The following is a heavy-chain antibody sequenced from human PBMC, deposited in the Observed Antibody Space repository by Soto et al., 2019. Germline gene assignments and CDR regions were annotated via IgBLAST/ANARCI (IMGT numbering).Heavy chain of an antibody. Sequence: QVQLVESGGGVVQPGRSLRLSCAASGFTFSSYGMHWVRQAPGKGLEWVAVIWYDGSNKYYADSVKGRFTISRDNSKNTLYLQMNSLRAEDTAVYYCARDLIRYDFWSGYYPLIHPYYYGMDVWGQGTTVTVSS. CDR3: ARDLIRYDFWSGYYPLIHPYYYGMDV. J-gene: IGHJ6*02. V-gene: IGHV3-33*01. D-gene: IGHD3-3*01. CDR2: IWYDGSNK. CDR1: GFTFSSYG.